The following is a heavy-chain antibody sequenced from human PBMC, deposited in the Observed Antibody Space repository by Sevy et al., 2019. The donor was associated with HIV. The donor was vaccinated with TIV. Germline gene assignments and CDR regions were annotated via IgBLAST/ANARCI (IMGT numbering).Heavy chain of an antibody. Sequence: GGSLRLSCAASGFTFSSYGMHWVRQAPGKGLEWVAVISYDGSNKYYADSVKGRFTISRDNSKSTLYLQMNSLRAEDTAVYYCASGCEGAARLCAYYYYYGMDVWGQGTTVTVSS. CDR3: ASGCEGAARLCAYYYYYGMDV. CDR2: ISYDGSNK. V-gene: IGHV3-30*03. J-gene: IGHJ6*02. D-gene: IGHD6-6*01. CDR1: GFTFSSYG.